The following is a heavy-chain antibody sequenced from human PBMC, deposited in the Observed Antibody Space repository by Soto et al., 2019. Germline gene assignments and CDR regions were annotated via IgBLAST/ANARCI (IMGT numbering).Heavy chain of an antibody. V-gene: IGHV1-69*01. J-gene: IGHJ6*02. Sequence: QVQLVQSGAEVKKPGSSVKVSCKASGGTFSSYAISWVRQAPGQGLEWMGGIIPIFGTANYAQKFQGRVTITADESTSTAYMELSSLRSEDTAVYYCARGGAVAGNYYYYYGMDVWGQETTVTVSS. CDR3: ARGGAVAGNYYYYYGMDV. CDR2: IIPIFGTA. CDR1: GGTFSSYA. D-gene: IGHD6-19*01.